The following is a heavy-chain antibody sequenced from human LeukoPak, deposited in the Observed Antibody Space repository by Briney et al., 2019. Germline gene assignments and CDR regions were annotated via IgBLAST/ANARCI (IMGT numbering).Heavy chain of an antibody. V-gene: IGHV3-23*01. CDR1: GFTFSTYG. D-gene: IGHD7-27*01. Sequence: GGPLRLSCAASGFTFSTYGMNWVRQAPGKGLEWVSGISPSGDITYYADSVMGRFSISRDNPKSTVSLQMSSLRAEDTALYYCVRDLHWGGFDVWGQGTMVTVSS. CDR2: ISPSGDIT. J-gene: IGHJ3*01. CDR3: VRDLHWGGFDV.